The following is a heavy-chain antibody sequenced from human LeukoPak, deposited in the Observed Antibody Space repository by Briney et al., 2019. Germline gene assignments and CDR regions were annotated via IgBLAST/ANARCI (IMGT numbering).Heavy chain of an antibody. D-gene: IGHD4-17*01. CDR2: ICYSGSM. Sequence: SETLSLTCAVYGGSFSGYYWSWIRQPPGKGLEWMGYICYSGSMYYNPSLKSRLTISVDTSKNQFSLKLRSVTAADTAVYYCARQTTVISFDYWGQGALVTVSS. CDR3: ARQTTVISFDY. CDR1: GGSFSGYY. J-gene: IGHJ4*02. V-gene: IGHV4-30-4*08.